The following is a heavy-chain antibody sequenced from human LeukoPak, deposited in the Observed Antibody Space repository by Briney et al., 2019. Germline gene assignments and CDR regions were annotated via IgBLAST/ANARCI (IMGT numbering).Heavy chain of an antibody. D-gene: IGHD5-24*01. Sequence: ASVKVSCKASGYTFTGYYMHWVRQAPGQGLEWMGIINPSGGSTSYAQKFQGRVTMTRDTSTSTVYTELSSLRSEDTAVYYCARDRREMATTDAFDIWGQGTMVTVSS. J-gene: IGHJ3*02. CDR1: GYTFTGYY. CDR2: INPSGGST. CDR3: ARDRREMATTDAFDI. V-gene: IGHV1-46*01.